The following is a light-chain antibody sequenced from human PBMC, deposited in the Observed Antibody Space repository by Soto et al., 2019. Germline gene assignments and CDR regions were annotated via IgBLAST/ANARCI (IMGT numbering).Light chain of an antibody. V-gene: IGKV3-15*01. CDR1: QSVGSN. CDR3: QQYSNWPLLS. CDR2: GAS. Sequence: EVVLTQSPATLSVSPRAGATLSCRASQSVGSNLAWYQQKPGQTPRVLIYGASTRAIGIPARFSGSGFGTEFTLTISSLQSEDFVVYYCQQYSNWPLLSFGGGTKVDIK. J-gene: IGKJ4*01.